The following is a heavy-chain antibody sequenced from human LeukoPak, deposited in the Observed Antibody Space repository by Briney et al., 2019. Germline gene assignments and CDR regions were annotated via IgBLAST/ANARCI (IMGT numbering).Heavy chain of an antibody. CDR2: ISGSGGST. V-gene: IGHV3-23*01. Sequence: GGSLRLSCAASGFTFSSYAMSWVRQAPGKGLEWVSAISGSGGSTYYADSVKGRFTISRDNSKNTLYLQMNSLRAEDTAVYYCAKSVGDFWYSSGPLINWGQGTLVTVSS. CDR3: AKSVGDFWYSSGPLIN. J-gene: IGHJ4*02. CDR1: GFTFSSYA. D-gene: IGHD6-19*01.